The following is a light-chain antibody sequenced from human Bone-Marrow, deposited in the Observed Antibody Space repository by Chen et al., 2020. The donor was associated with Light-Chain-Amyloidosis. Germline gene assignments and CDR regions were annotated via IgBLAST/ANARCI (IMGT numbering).Light chain of an antibody. CDR3: QVWDRSRDRPV. V-gene: IGLV3-21*02. J-gene: IGLJ3*02. CDR2: DNS. Sequence: SYVLTQPSSVSVAPGQTATIACGGNNMGSTSVHWYQQTPGPAPLLVVYDNSHRPSGIPERLSGSHSGNAATLTISRGEGGDEADYCCQVWDRSRDRPVFGGGTKLTIL. CDR1: NMGSTS.